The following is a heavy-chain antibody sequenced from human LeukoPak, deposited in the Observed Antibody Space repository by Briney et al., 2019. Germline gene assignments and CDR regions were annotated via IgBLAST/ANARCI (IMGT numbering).Heavy chain of an antibody. J-gene: IGHJ3*02. V-gene: IGHV1-2*02. Sequence: ASVKVSCKASGYTFPVYYIHWVRQAPGQGLEWMAWINPNTGGTNYAQRLQGRVTMTTDTSTSTAYMELRSLRSDDTAVYYCARVVDILGDDAFDIWGQGTMVTVSS. CDR3: ARVVDILGDDAFDI. CDR2: INPNTGGT. D-gene: IGHD3-9*01. CDR1: GYTFPVYY.